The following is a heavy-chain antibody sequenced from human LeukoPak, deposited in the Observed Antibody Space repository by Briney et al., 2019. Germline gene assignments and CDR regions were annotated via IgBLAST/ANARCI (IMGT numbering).Heavy chain of an antibody. CDR3: AKGTTMIVVVTFDY. D-gene: IGHD3-22*01. V-gene: IGHV3-23*01. CDR2: ISGSGGST. J-gene: IGHJ4*02. Sequence: PGGSLRLSCAVSGLTFSRYAMSWVRQAPGKGLEWVSAISGSGGSTYYADSVKGRFTISRDNSKNTLYLQMNSLRAEDTAVYYCAKGTTMIVVVTFDYWGQGTLVTVSS. CDR1: GLTFSRYA.